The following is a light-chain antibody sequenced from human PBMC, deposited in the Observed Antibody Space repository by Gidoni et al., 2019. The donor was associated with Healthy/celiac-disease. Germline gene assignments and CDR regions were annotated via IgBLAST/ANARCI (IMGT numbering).Light chain of an antibody. J-gene: IGKJ4*01. CDR2: DAS. CDR1: QSVSSY. CDR3: QQRSNWPPALT. Sequence: EIVLPQSPATLSLSPGGRATLSCRASQSVSSYLAWYQQKPGQAPRLLIYDASNRATGIPARFSGSGSGTDFTLTISSLEPEDFAVDYCQQRSNWPPALTFGGGTKVEIK. V-gene: IGKV3-11*01.